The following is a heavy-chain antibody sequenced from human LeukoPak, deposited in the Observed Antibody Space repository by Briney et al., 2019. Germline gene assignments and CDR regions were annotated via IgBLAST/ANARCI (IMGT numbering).Heavy chain of an antibody. J-gene: IGHJ3*02. CDR2: IFYDGSHK. V-gene: IGHV3-30*03. CDR1: GFPFSSFA. D-gene: IGHD2-2*01. Sequence: GGSLRLSCAASGFPFSSFAMLWVRQAPGKGLEWVALIFYDGSHKDYRDSVKGRFTISRDNSKNTVDLQMNSLRVEDTGVYYCARGSIVVVPAANPHDAFDNWGQGTMVTVSS. CDR3: ARGSIVVVPAANPHDAFDN.